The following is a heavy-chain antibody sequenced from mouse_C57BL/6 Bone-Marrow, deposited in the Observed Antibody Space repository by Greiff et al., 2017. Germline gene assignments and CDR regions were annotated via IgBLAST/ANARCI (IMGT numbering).Heavy chain of an antibody. CDR3: ASRWLLPYYYAMDY. V-gene: IGHV1-55*01. J-gene: IGHJ4*01. Sequence: QVQLQQPGAELVKPGASVKMSCKASGYTFTSYWITWVKQRPGQGLEWIGDIYPGSGSTNYNEKFKSKATLTVDPSSSTAYMQLSSLTSEDSAVYYCASRWLLPYYYAMDYWGQGTSVTVSS. D-gene: IGHD2-3*01. CDR1: GYTFTSYW. CDR2: IYPGSGST.